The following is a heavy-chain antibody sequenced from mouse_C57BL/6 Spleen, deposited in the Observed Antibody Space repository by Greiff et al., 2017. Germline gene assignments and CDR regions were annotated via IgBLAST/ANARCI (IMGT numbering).Heavy chain of an antibody. J-gene: IGHJ2*01. Sequence: EVQLQQPGPELVKPGASVKIPCKASGYTFTDYNMDWVKQSHGRSLEWIGGINPNNGGTIYNQKFKGKATLTVDKSSSTAYMELRSLTSEDTADDYGTSAEGGAWGYGFDYWGQGTTLTVSS. V-gene: IGHV1-18*01. CDR2: INPNNGGT. CDR3: TSAEGGAWGYGFDY. CDR1: GYTFTDYN. D-gene: IGHD2-2*01.